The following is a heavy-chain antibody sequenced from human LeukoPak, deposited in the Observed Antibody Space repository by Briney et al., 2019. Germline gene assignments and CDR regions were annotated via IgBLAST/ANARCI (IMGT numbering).Heavy chain of an antibody. Sequence: PSETLSLTCAVYGGSFSGYYWSWIRQSPGKGLEWIGEINHSGSTNYNPSLKSRVSISVDTSKNQFSLKLSSVTAADTAVYYCARFVGGIWGQGTMVTVSS. CDR1: GGSFSGYY. V-gene: IGHV4-34*01. J-gene: IGHJ3*02. CDR2: INHSGST. CDR3: ARFVGGI.